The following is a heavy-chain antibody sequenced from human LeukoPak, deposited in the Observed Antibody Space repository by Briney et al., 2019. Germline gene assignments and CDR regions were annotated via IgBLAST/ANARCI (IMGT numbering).Heavy chain of an antibody. CDR2: ISSSSSYI. CDR1: GFTFSSYA. V-gene: IGHV3-21*04. J-gene: IGHJ6*02. Sequence: GGSLRLSCAASGFTFSSYAMSWVRQAPGKGLEWVSSISSSSSYIYYADSVKGRFTISRDNAKNSLYLQMNSLRAEDTAVYYCARDDVGGSYSNYASYYYYGMDVWGQGTTVTVSS. CDR3: ARDDVGGSYSNYASYYYYGMDV. D-gene: IGHD4-11*01.